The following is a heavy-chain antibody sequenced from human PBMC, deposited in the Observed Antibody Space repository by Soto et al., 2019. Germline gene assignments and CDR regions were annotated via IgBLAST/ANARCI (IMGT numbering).Heavy chain of an antibody. J-gene: IGHJ4*02. CDR1: GGSISRSSYY. CDR3: ATLWFGADDY. Sequence: QLQLQESGPGLVKPSETLSLTCTVSGGSISRSSYYWGWIRQPPGKGLEWIGSIYYSGSTHYNPSLKSRVTISVDTSKNQFSLKLSSVTAADTAVYYCATLWFGADDYWGQGTLVTVSS. CDR2: IYYSGST. V-gene: IGHV4-39*01. D-gene: IGHD3-10*01.